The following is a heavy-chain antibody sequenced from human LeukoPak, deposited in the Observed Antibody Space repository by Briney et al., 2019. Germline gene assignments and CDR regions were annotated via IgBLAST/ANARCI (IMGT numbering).Heavy chain of an antibody. D-gene: IGHD2-15*01. CDR3: ARLAVVVAAYFDY. Sequence: PGGSLRLSCAASGFTVSSNYMSWVSQAPGKGLEWVSVIYSGGSTYYADSVKGRFTISRDNSKNTLYLQMNSLRAEDTAVYYCARLAVVVAAYFDYWGQGTLVTVSS. V-gene: IGHV3-53*01. CDR1: GFTVSSNY. CDR2: IYSGGST. J-gene: IGHJ4*02.